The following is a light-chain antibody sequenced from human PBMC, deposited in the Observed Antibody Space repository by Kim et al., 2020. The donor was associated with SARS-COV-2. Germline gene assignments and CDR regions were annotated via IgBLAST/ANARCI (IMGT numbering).Light chain of an antibody. CDR1: RSISSY. J-gene: IGKJ1*01. V-gene: IGKV1-39*01. Sequence: DIQMTQSPSALSASVGDGVTITCRASRSISSYLNWYQQKPGKAPKLLIYATSTLHSGVPSRFSGSGSETDFTLTINSLHPEDFATYFCQQTYTLPRTFGQGTKVDIK. CDR2: ATS. CDR3: QQTYTLPRT.